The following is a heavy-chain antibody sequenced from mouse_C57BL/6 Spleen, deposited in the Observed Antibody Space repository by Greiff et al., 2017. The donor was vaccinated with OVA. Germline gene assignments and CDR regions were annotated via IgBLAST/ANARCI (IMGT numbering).Heavy chain of an antibody. D-gene: IGHD2-10*02. CDR3: AGGGYGNYGPGWYFDV. Sequence: VQLQQPGTELVKPGASVKLSCKASGYTFTSYWMHWVKQRPGQGLEWIGNINPSNGGTNYNEKFKSKATLTVDKSSSTAYMQLSSLTSEDSAVYYCAGGGYGNYGPGWYFDVWGTGTTVTVSS. CDR2: INPSNGGT. CDR1: GYTFTSYW. V-gene: IGHV1-53*01. J-gene: IGHJ1*03.